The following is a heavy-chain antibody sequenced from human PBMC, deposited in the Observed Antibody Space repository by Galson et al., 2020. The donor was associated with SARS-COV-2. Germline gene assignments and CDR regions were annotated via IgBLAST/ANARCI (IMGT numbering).Heavy chain of an antibody. CDR2: YDPEDGEP. J-gene: IGHJ4*02. D-gene: IGHD6-19*01. CDR3: ATLGPTVADYFFDY. Sequence: ASVKVSCKVSGYRLSELSMHWVRLSPGKGFEWMGGYDPEDGEPVYAQKFQGRLTLTGDTSRATAYMQLSNLRSEDTAVYYCATLGPTVADYFFDYWGQGPLLTVSS. V-gene: IGHV1-24*01. CDR1: GYRLSELS.